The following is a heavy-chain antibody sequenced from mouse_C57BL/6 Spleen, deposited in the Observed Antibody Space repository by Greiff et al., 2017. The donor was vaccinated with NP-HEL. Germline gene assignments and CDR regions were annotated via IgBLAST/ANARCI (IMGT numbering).Heavy chain of an antibody. CDR2: IDPSDSET. V-gene: IGHV1-52*01. Sequence: QVQLQQPGAELVRPGSSVKLSCKASGYTFTSYWMHWVKQRPIQGLEWIGNIDPSDSETHYNQKFKDKATLTVDKFSSTAYMQLSSMKSEDSAVYYCARGDLDYGSSYFAYWGQGTLVTVSA. CDR1: GYTFTSYW. J-gene: IGHJ3*01. CDR3: ARGDLDYGSSYFAY. D-gene: IGHD1-1*01.